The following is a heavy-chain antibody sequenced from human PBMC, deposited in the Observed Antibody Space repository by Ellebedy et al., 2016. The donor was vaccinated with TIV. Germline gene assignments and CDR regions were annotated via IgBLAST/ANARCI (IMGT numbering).Heavy chain of an antibody. CDR2: IYPGDSDT. V-gene: IGHV5-51*01. D-gene: IGHD1-26*01. J-gene: IGHJ4*02. Sequence: GGSLRLSCKGSGYSFTSYWIGWVRQMPGKGLEWMGIIYPGDSDTRYSPSFQGQVTISADKSISTAYLQWSSLKASDTAMYFCARYEGATGTFDYWGQGTLVTVSS. CDR1: GYSFTSYW. CDR3: ARYEGATGTFDY.